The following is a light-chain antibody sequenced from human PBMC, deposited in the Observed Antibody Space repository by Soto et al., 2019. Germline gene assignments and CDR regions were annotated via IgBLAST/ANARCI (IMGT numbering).Light chain of an antibody. Sequence: RPSGASLSLKQGKSATLSCRASQSVSSKLAWYQQKPGQAPRLLIYGASTRATGIPARFSGSGSGPEFNLSFSSLQSEDCALYYCQESYDGPPRFAQGTKVDI. J-gene: IGKJ1*01. CDR3: QESYDGPPR. CDR1: QSVSSK. CDR2: GAS. V-gene: IGKV3-15*01.